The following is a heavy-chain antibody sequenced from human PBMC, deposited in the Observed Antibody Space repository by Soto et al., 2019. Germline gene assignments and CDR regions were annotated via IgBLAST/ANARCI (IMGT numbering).Heavy chain of an antibody. CDR1: GGTFSSYA. Sequence: GASVQVSCKASGGTFSSYAISWVRQAPGQGLEWMGWISAYNGNTNYAQKLQGRVTMTTDTSTSTAYMELRSLRSDDPAVYYCARVFKSSWIQLWFYHQSFDYGGQGPLVTFSS. V-gene: IGHV1-18*01. J-gene: IGHJ4*02. CDR3: ARVFKSSWIQLWFYHQSFDY. D-gene: IGHD5-18*01. CDR2: ISAYNGNT.